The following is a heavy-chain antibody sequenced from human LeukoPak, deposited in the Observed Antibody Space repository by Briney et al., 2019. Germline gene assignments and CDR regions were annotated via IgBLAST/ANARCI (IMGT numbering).Heavy chain of an antibody. CDR2: IYTSGST. CDR3: AREYYYDSSGYYV. V-gene: IGHV4-61*02. CDR1: GGSISSGSYY. J-gene: IGHJ4*02. D-gene: IGHD3-22*01. Sequence: SETLSLTCTVPGGSISSGSYYWSWIRQPAGKGLEWIGRIYTSGSTNYNPSLKSRVTISVGTSKNQFSLKLSSVTAADTAVYYCAREYYYDSSGYYVWGQGTLVTVSS.